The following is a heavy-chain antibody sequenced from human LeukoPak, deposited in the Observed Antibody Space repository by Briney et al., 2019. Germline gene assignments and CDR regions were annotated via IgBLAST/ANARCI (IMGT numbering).Heavy chain of an antibody. CDR3: AKGYYGSGSYGWFDY. CDR1: GFTFSSHD. V-gene: IGHV3-30*18. D-gene: IGHD3-10*01. CDR2: ISYDGGKK. J-gene: IGHJ4*02. Sequence: PGGSLRLSCAASGFTFSSHDMHWVRQAPGKGLEWVAIISYDGGKKDYADSVKGRFTISRDNSKNTLYLQMNSLRAEDTAVYSCAKGYYGSGSYGWFDYWGQGTLVTVSS.